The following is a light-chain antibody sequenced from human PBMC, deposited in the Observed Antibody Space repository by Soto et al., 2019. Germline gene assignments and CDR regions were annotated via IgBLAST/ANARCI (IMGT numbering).Light chain of an antibody. Sequence: DIQMTQSASTLSASVGHRATVTCRASKSISSWLASYQQKPGKAPNLVIYKASSLESWVPSSFSGSGSGTEFTLTINSLQPDDFATYYCQQYNTYSYTFGQGTKVDIK. V-gene: IGKV1-5*03. CDR1: KSISSW. CDR2: KAS. CDR3: QQYNTYSYT. J-gene: IGKJ2*01.